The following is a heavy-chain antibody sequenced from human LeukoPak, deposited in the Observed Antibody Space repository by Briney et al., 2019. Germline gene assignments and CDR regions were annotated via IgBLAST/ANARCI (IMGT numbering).Heavy chain of an antibody. CDR3: ARSYSRFYYYYMDV. Sequence: PSETLSLTCTVSGVSISSSNSYWGWIRQPPGKGLEWIGSIYYSGNTYYNASLKSQVSISIDTSKNQFSLRLTSVTAADTAVYYCARSYSRFYYYYMDVWGKGTTVTVSS. V-gene: IGHV4-39*01. CDR1: GVSISSSNSY. CDR2: IYYSGNT. D-gene: IGHD6-13*01. J-gene: IGHJ6*03.